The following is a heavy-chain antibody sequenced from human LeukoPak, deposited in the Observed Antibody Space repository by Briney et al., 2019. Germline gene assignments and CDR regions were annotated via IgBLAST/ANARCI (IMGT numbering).Heavy chain of an antibody. Sequence: ASVKDSCKASGYTFTSYYMHWVRQAPGQGLEWMGIINPSGGSTSYAQKFQGRVTMTRDTSTSTVYMELSSLRSEDTAVYYCARAVFGGDSWYYFDYWGQGTLVTVSS. J-gene: IGHJ4*02. CDR2: INPSGGST. CDR3: ARAVFGGDSWYYFDY. V-gene: IGHV1-46*01. D-gene: IGHD2-21*02. CDR1: GYTFTSYY.